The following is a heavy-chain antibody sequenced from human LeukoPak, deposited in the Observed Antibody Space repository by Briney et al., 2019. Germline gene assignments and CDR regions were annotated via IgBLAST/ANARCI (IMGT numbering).Heavy chain of an antibody. CDR1: AFTFSSYA. CDR2: ITGSGGNT. Sequence: GGSLRLSCAASAFTFSSYAMSWVRQAPGKGLEWVSAITGSGGNTYYADSVKGRFTISRDNSKNTLYLQMNSLRAEDTALYYCAKDMGLGIDYWGQGTLVTVSS. J-gene: IGHJ4*02. D-gene: IGHD3-10*01. CDR3: AKDMGLGIDY. V-gene: IGHV3-23*01.